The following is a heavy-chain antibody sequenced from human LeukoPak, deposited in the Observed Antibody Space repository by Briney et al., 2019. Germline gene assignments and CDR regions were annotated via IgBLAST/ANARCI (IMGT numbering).Heavy chain of an antibody. CDR1: GGTFSSYA. Sequence: GSSVKVSCKASGGTFSSYAISWVRQAPGQGLEWMGGIIPIFGTANYAQKFQGRVTITADESTSTAYMELSSLRPEDTAVYYCASSGSYPQDYFDYWGQGTLVTVSS. CDR2: IIPIFGTA. J-gene: IGHJ4*02. V-gene: IGHV1-69*01. D-gene: IGHD1-26*01. CDR3: ASSGSYPQDYFDY.